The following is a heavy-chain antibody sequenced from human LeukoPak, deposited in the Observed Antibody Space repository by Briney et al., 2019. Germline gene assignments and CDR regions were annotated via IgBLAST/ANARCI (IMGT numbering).Heavy chain of an antibody. J-gene: IGHJ5*02. CDR1: GGSFSGYY. V-gene: IGHV4-34*01. Sequence: PSETLSLTCAVYGGSFSGYYWSWLRQPPGKGLEWIGEINHSGYTNYNPSLKSRVPISVDTSKNQFSLKLSSVTAADTAVYYCARESSWYDRWFDPWGQGTLVTVSS. D-gene: IGHD6-13*01. CDR2: INHSGYT. CDR3: ARESSWYDRWFDP.